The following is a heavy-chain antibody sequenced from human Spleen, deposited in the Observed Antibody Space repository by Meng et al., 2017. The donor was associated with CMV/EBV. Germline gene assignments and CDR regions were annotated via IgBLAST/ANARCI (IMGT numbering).Heavy chain of an antibody. CDR1: GFRFTYYV. J-gene: IGHJ6*02. D-gene: IGHD5-18*01. V-gene: IGHV3-23*01. CDR3: ARDLTTIGDTAMLVLYYGMDV. CDR2: ISGNGGEST. Sequence: GESLKISCAASGFRFTYYVMSWVRQAPGRGLEWVSTISGNGGESTYYADSVKGRFTISRDNSKNTLYLQMNSLRAQDTAVYYCARDLTTIGDTAMLVLYYGMDVWGRGTTVTVSS.